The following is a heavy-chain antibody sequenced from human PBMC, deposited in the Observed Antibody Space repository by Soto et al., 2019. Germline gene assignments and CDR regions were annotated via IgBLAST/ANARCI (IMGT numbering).Heavy chain of an antibody. Sequence: QVQLVESGGGVVQPGRSLRLSCAASGFTFSNFALHWVRQAPGKGLEWVAVISYDGSNEYYADSLKGRFTISRDNSKNTLCLQMSSLRVEDTAVYYCASTLIRGVITTYFDYWGQGTLVTVSS. CDR2: ISYDGSNE. D-gene: IGHD3-10*01. V-gene: IGHV3-30-3*01. J-gene: IGHJ4*02. CDR3: ASTLIRGVITTYFDY. CDR1: GFTFSNFA.